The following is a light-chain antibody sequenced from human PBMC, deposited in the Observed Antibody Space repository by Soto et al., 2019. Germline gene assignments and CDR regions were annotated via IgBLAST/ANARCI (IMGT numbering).Light chain of an antibody. Sequence: EIVLTQSPGTLSLSPGERATLSCRASQSVDSAYLAWFQHKPGQAPRLLIYSASIRATGIPDRFSGSGSGTDFTLTIGRLEPEDFAVYYCQQRSNWPITFGQGTRLEIK. CDR1: QSVDSAY. J-gene: IGKJ5*01. CDR2: SAS. V-gene: IGKV3D-20*02. CDR3: QQRSNWPIT.